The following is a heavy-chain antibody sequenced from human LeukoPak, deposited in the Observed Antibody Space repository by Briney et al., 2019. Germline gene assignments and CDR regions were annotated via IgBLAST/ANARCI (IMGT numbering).Heavy chain of an antibody. CDR2: INPNSGGT. CDR1: GYTFTGYY. CDR3: ARDPGYCSGGSCFNWFDP. V-gene: IGHV1-2*02. D-gene: IGHD2-15*01. J-gene: IGHJ5*02. Sequence: ASVKVSSKASGYTFTGYYMHWVRQAPGQGLEWMGWINPNSGGTNYAQKFQGRVTMTRDTSISTAYMELSRLRSDDTAVYYCARDPGYCSGGSCFNWFDPWGQGTLVTVSS.